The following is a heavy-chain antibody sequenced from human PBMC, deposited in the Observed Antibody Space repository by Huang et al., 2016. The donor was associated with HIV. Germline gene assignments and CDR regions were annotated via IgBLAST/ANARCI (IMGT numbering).Heavy chain of an antibody. Sequence: QVRLHESGPGLVKPSETLSLSCTVSGDSVSSHYWGWIRHPPGKGLEWIGTVYDSGTTKYNPRLKSRITISVDTSKNGFSLNITSVSAADTAMYFCVRDQGRLAVGGIDNWFDPWGQGALVTVSS. V-gene: IGHV4-59*02. D-gene: IGHD6-19*01. CDR1: GDSVSSHY. J-gene: IGHJ5*02. CDR3: VRDQGRLAVGGIDNWFDP. CDR2: VYDSGTT.